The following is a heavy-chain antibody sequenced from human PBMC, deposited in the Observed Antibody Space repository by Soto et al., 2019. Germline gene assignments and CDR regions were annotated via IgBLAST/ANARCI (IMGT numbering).Heavy chain of an antibody. CDR3: ARRVLVGCSGGSCYSSWFDY. V-gene: IGHV4-34*12. D-gene: IGHD2-15*01. Sequence: SETLSLTCAVYGGSFSGYYWSWIRQPPGKGLEWIGEIIHSGSTNYNPSLKSRVTISVDTSKNQFSLKLSSVTAADTAVYYCARRVLVGCSGGSCYSSWFDYWGQGTLVTVSS. J-gene: IGHJ4*02. CDR2: IIHSGST. CDR1: GGSFSGYY.